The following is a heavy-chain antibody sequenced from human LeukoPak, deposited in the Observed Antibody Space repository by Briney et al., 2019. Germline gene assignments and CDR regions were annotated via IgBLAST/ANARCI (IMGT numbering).Heavy chain of an antibody. V-gene: IGHV3-66*02. CDR3: ARGSGYCSGGSCYFPPYYYYMDV. J-gene: IGHJ6*03. D-gene: IGHD2-15*01. CDR2: IYSGGST. CDR1: GFTVSSNY. Sequence: GGSLRLSCAASGFTVSSNYMSWARQAPGKGLEWVSVIYSGGSTYYADSVKGRFTISRDNSKNTLYLQMNSLRAEDTAVYYCARGSGYCSGGSCYFPPYYYYMDVWGKGTTVTVSS.